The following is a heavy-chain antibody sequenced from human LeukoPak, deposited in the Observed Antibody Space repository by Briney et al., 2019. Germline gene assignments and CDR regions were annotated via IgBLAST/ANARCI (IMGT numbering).Heavy chain of an antibody. CDR1: GFTLKTYS. J-gene: IGHJ6*03. CDR3: ARAYSETYGLGYYYMDV. D-gene: IGHD1-26*01. Sequence: GGSLRLSCAASGFTLKTYSMNWVRQAPGKGLEWVSSISSSSSYIYYADSVKGRFTISRDNAKNSLYLQMNSLRAEDTAVYYCARAYSETYGLGYYYMDVWGKGTTVTISS. V-gene: IGHV3-21*01. CDR2: ISSSSSYI.